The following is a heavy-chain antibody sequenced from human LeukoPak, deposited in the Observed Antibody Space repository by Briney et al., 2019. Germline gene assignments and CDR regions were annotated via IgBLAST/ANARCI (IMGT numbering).Heavy chain of an antibody. CDR3: ALPSLYYDFWSGYHYYFDY. Sequence: GGSLRLSCAASGFTFSSYWMSWVRQAPGKGLEWVANIKQDGSEKYYVDSVKGRFTISRDNAKNSLCLQMNSLRAEDTAVYYCALPSLYYDFWSGYHYYFDYWGQGTLVTVSS. CDR1: GFTFSSYW. D-gene: IGHD3-3*01. CDR2: IKQDGSEK. J-gene: IGHJ4*02. V-gene: IGHV3-7*01.